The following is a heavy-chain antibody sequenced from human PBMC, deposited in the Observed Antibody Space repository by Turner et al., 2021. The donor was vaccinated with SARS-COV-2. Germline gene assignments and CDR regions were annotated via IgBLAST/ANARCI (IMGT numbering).Heavy chain of an antibody. Sequence: QAPPQQWPAGLVKPSATVSLTCASYGVSFSAYYWTWIRQPPEKGLELIGENHPSGTTCHNPSLKGRVTMSVDTSKNQFYLEVSSVTAADTAVYYCAKGVASRMWGLLWGQGTLVTVSS. CDR2: NHPSGTT. J-gene: IGHJ4*02. D-gene: IGHD2-21*02. V-gene: IGHV4-34*02. CDR3: AKGVASRMWGLL. CDR1: GVSFSAYY.